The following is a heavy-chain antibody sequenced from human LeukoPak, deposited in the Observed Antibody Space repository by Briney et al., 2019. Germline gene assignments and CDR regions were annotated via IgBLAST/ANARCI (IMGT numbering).Heavy chain of an antibody. Sequence: GGSLRLSCAASEFTFSNSGMHWVRQTPGKGLEWVAFIRFDGSSKFYTDSVKGRFTISRDNSKNTLYLQMNSLRAEDTAVYYCAREVVPAAEGYFDYWGQGTLVTVSS. J-gene: IGHJ4*02. CDR3: AREVVPAAEGYFDY. CDR1: EFTFSNSG. D-gene: IGHD2-2*01. CDR2: IRFDGSSK. V-gene: IGHV3-30*02.